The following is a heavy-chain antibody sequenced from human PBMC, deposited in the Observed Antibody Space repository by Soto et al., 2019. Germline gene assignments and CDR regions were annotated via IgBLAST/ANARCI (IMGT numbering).Heavy chain of an antibody. CDR2: ISFDGRSR. V-gene: IGHV3-30*18. CDR3: VKEFRQYGDDPNCFDA. CDR1: GFTFSATG. D-gene: IGHD2-21*02. J-gene: IGHJ5*02. Sequence: QVQLVESGGGVVQPGRSLRLSCSASGFTFSATGMHWVRQAPGKGLEWVALISFDGRSRYYADYVKGRFSTSRDNANNIVSLQMNSLRDDDTAVYYGVKEFRQYGDDPNCFDAWGQGTLVTVSS.